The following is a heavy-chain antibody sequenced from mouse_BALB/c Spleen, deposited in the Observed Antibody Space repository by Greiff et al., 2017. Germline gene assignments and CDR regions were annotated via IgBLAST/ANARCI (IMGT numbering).Heavy chain of an antibody. D-gene: IGHD2-12*01. Sequence: VKLVESGPGLVAPSQSLSITCTVSGFLLTNYGVHWVRQPPGKGLEWLGVIWAGGSTNYNSALMSRLSISKDNSKSQVFLKMNSLQTDDTAMYYCARGYDEAYWGQGTLVTVSA. CDR2: IWAGGST. V-gene: IGHV2-9*02. CDR3: ARGYDEAY. CDR1: GFLLTNYG. J-gene: IGHJ3*01.